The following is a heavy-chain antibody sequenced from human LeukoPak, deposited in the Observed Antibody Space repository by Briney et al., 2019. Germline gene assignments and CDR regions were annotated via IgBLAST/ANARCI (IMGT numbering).Heavy chain of an antibody. CDR2: IYYSGST. J-gene: IGHJ4*02. Sequence: SETLSLTCTVSDGSISSSSSYWGWIRQPPGKGLEWIGSIYYSGSTYYNPSLKSRVTISVDTSKNQFSLKLSSVTAADTAVYYCARTDHIAVAGGGRVGYWGQGTLVSVSS. V-gene: IGHV4-39*07. CDR3: ARTDHIAVAGGGRVGY. D-gene: IGHD6-19*01. CDR1: DGSISSSSSY.